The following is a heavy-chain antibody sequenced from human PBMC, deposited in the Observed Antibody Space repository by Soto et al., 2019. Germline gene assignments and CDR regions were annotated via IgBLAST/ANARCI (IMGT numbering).Heavy chain of an antibody. D-gene: IGHD1-26*01. Sequence: QVQLQQWGAGLLKPSETLSLTCAVYGGSFSGYSWTWIRQSPGKGLEWIGQINHSGSTNSNPSLKSRVTISLVTSKTQFSLELTSVTAADTAVYYCARGLFSENYYSGGWYYFDSWGQGTQVTVSS. CDR2: INHSGST. CDR1: GGSFSGYS. J-gene: IGHJ4*02. CDR3: ARGLFSENYYSGGWYYFDS. V-gene: IGHV4-34*01.